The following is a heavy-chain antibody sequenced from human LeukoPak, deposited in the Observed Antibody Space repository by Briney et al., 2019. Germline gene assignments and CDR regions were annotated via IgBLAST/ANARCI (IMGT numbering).Heavy chain of an antibody. Sequence: SVKVSCKASGGTFSSYAISWVRQAPGQGLEWMGGFIPIFGTANYAQKFQGRVTITADESTSTAYMELSSLRSEDTAVYYCARTVPLRDCSSTSCYIGGNLGYYYYYGMDVWGKGTTVTVSS. CDR2: FIPIFGTA. CDR1: GGTFSSYA. V-gene: IGHV1-69*01. CDR3: ARTVPLRDCSSTSCYIGGNLGYYYYYGMDV. D-gene: IGHD2-2*02. J-gene: IGHJ6*04.